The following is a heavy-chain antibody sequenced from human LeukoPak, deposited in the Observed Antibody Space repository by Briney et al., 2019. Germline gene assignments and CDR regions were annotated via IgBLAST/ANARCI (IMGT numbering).Heavy chain of an antibody. Sequence: GGSLRLSCAASGFTFSSYWMHWVRQAPGKGLEWVANIKQDGSEKYYVDSVKGRFTISRDNAKNSLYLQMNSLRAEDTAVYYCAREPPQLALGEYYFDYWGQGTLVTVSS. D-gene: IGHD3-16*01. CDR1: GFTFSSYW. V-gene: IGHV3-7*01. CDR2: IKQDGSEK. J-gene: IGHJ4*02. CDR3: AREPPQLALGEYYFDY.